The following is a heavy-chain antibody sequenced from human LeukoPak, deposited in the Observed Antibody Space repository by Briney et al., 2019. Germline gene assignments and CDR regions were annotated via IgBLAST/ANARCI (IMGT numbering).Heavy chain of an antibody. CDR1: GFTFSSYG. Sequence: GGSLRLSCAVSGFTFSSYGMHWVRQTPGKGLEWVAVISYDGGQKSYVDSVKGRFTISRDNSKNTLYLQMNSLRPEDTAVYYCAKVNRGGYDSFDYWGQGTLVTVSS. CDR2: ISYDGGQK. CDR3: AKVNRGGYDSFDY. D-gene: IGHD5-12*01. J-gene: IGHJ4*02. V-gene: IGHV3-30*18.